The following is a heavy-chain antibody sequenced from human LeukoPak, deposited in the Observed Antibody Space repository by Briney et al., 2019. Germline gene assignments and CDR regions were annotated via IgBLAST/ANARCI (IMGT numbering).Heavy chain of an antibody. Sequence: SETLSLTCTVSGGSISSTSNYWGWIRQPPGKGLEWIGSIYYSGSTYYNPSLKSRVTISVDTSKNQFSLKLSSVTAADTAVYYCARDHWRGSNWFDPWGQGTLVTVSS. CDR2: IYYSGST. CDR1: GGSISSTSNY. J-gene: IGHJ5*02. V-gene: IGHV4-39*02. CDR3: ARDHWRGSNWFDP. D-gene: IGHD1-1*01.